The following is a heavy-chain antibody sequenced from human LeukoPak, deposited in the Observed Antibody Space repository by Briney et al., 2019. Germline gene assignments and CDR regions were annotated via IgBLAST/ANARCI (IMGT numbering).Heavy chain of an antibody. Sequence: SETLSLTCAVYGGSLSAYYWSWIRQPPGKGLEWIGEVNHSGSANYNPSLKSRVTMSVDTSKNQFSLKLSSVAAADTAVYYCARSPRYCSGGSCYFLHYWGQGTLVTVSS. J-gene: IGHJ4*02. D-gene: IGHD2-15*01. CDR1: GGSLSAYY. CDR2: VNHSGSA. CDR3: ARSPRYCSGGSCYFLHY. V-gene: IGHV4-34*01.